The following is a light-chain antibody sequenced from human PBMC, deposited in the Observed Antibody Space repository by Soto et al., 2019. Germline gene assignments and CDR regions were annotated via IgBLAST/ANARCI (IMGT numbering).Light chain of an antibody. V-gene: IGLV1-40*01. CDR2: GNS. CDR1: SSNIRAGYD. Sequence: SALTHPPAVSVALGQRVIISCTGGSSNIRAGYDVHWYQQLPGTAPKLLIYGNSKRPSGAPERSSGSKSGTAACLAISGLQAEGDADYYCQAYDNGLGPSRSFGTGTRSPS. CDR3: QAYDNGLGPSRS. J-gene: IGLJ1*01.